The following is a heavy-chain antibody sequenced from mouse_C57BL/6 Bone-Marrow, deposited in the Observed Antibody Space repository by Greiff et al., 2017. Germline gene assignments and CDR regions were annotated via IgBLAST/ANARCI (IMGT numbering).Heavy chain of an antibody. CDR3: ARRDGVAWFAY. CDR1: GYTFTSYW. Sequence: QVQLQQSGAELVRPGSSVKLSCKASGYTFTSYWMHWVKQRPIQGLEWIGNIDPSDSETHYNQKFKDKATLTVDKSSSTAYMQLSSLTSEDSAVYYGARRDGVAWFAYWGQGTLVTVSA. D-gene: IGHD2-3*01. J-gene: IGHJ3*01. V-gene: IGHV1-52*01. CDR2: IDPSDSET.